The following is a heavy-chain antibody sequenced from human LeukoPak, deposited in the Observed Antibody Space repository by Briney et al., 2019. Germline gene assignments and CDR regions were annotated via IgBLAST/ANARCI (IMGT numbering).Heavy chain of an antibody. CDR3: ARVFDS. V-gene: IGHV4-39*07. J-gene: IGHJ4*02. CDR1: GGSVSSSDYY. Sequence: SETLSLTCTVSGGSVSSSDYYWGWIRQPPGKGLEWTGDIFYIGKTNYNPSLKSRVTISVDTSKNQFSLKLTSVTAADTAVYYCARVFDSWGQGTLVTVSS. CDR2: IFYIGKT.